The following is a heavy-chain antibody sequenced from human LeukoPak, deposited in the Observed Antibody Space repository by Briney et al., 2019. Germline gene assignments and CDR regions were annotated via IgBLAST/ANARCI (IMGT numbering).Heavy chain of an antibody. D-gene: IGHD3-3*01. CDR2: IHYSGNT. CDR3: ARLGAGPTYYDFWSGYSSFYFDY. Sequence: SETLSLTCTVSGGSTSSSNYYWGWIRQPPGTGLEWIGGIHYSGNTYYNPSLKSRVTISIDTSKNQFSLKLSSVTAADTAVYYCARLGAGPTYYDFWSGYSSFYFDYWGQGTLVTVSS. CDR1: GGSTSSSNYY. V-gene: IGHV4-39*01. J-gene: IGHJ4*02.